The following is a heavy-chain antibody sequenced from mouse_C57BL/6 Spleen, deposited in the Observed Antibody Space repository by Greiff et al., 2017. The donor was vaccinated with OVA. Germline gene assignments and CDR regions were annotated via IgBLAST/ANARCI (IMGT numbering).Heavy chain of an antibody. J-gene: IGHJ4*01. Sequence: EVQLQESGPGLVKPSQSLSLTCSVTGYSITSGYYWNWIRQFPGNKLEWMGYISYDGSNNYNPSLKNRISITRDTSKNQFFLKLNSVTTEDTATQDCARDGGSDATDYGGQGTSVTVSS. CDR3: ARDGGSDATDY. V-gene: IGHV3-6*01. CDR1: GYSITSGYY. CDR2: ISYDGSN.